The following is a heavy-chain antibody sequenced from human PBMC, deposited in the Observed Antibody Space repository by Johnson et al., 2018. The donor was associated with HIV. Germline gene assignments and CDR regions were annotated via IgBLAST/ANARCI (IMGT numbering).Heavy chain of an antibody. CDR3: ARERRGLIVGGLDAFDI. J-gene: IGHJ3*02. CDR2: ISGSGGST. D-gene: IGHD1-26*01. V-gene: IGHV3-23*04. Sequence: VQLVESGGGVLRPGGSLRLSCEGFGFIFADYGLSWVRQAPGRGLEWVSAISGSGGSTYYADSVKGRFTISRDNSKNTLYLQMNSLRAEDTAVYYCARERRGLIVGGLDAFDIWGQGTMVTVSS. CDR1: GFIFADYG.